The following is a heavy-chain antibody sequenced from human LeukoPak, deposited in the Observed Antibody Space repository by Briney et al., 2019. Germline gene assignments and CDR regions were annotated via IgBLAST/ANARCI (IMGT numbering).Heavy chain of an antibody. D-gene: IGHD4-17*01. CDR2: INWNGGST. V-gene: IGHV3-20*04. Sequence: PGGSLRLSCAASGFTFEDYGMSWVRQAPGKGLEWVSGINWNGGSTGYADSVKGRFTISRDNAKNSLYLQMNSLRAEDTALYYCAKQVSMDTTGAFDIWGQGTMVTVSS. CDR1: GFTFEDYG. CDR3: AKQVSMDTTGAFDI. J-gene: IGHJ3*02.